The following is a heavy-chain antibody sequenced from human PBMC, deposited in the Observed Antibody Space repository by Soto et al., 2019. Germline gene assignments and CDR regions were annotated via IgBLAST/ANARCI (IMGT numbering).Heavy chain of an antibody. D-gene: IGHD2-21*02. CDR3: AKDRESVVVTAFDY. CDR1: GFTFDDYA. CDR2: ISWNSGSV. J-gene: IGHJ4*02. Sequence: ALRLSCAASGFTFDDYAMHWVRQAPGKGLEWVSGISWNSGSVGYAESVKGRFTISRDNAKNSLYLQMNSLRAEDTALYYCAKDRESVVVTAFDYWGQGTLVTVSS. V-gene: IGHV3-9*01.